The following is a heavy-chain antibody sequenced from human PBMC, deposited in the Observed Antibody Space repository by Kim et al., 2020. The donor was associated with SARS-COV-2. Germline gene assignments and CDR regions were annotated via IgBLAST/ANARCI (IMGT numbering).Heavy chain of an antibody. Sequence: SETLSLTCTVSGGSISSSSYYWGWIRQPPGKGLEWIGSIYYSVSTYYNPSLKSRVTISVDTSKNQFSLKLSSVTAADTAVYYCARHGSSSWVLFDYWGQGTLVTVSS. CDR3: ARHGSSSWVLFDY. J-gene: IGHJ4*02. D-gene: IGHD6-13*01. CDR1: GGSISSSSYY. V-gene: IGHV4-39*01. CDR2: IYYSVST.